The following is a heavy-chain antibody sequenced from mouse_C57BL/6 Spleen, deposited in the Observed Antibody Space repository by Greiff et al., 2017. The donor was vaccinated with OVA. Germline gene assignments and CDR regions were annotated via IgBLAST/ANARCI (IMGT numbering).Heavy chain of an antibody. CDR2: ISDGGSYT. D-gene: IGHD1-1*01. CDR1: GFTFSSYA. Sequence: EVMLVESGGGLVKPGGSLKLSCAASGFTFSSYAMSWVRQTPEKRLEWVATISDGGSYTYYPDNVKGRFTISRDNAKNNLYLQMSHLKSEDTAMYYCARDRYYGSSYEGFDYWGQGTTLTVSS. J-gene: IGHJ2*01. CDR3: ARDRYYGSSYEGFDY. V-gene: IGHV5-4*01.